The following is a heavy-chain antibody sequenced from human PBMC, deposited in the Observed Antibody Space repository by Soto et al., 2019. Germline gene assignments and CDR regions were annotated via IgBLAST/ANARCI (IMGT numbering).Heavy chain of an antibody. Sequence: SQTLSLTCVISGDSVSSYSAAWNWIRQSPSGGLEWLGRTYYRSRFFSDYAESVKSRIIINPDTSKNQFSLQLKSVTPEDTAVYYCVRDRYSSSGWFDAWGQGTPVTVSS. CDR1: GDSVSSYSAA. V-gene: IGHV6-1*01. CDR3: VRDRYSSSGWFDA. J-gene: IGHJ5*02. D-gene: IGHD3-10*01. CDR2: TYYRSRFFS.